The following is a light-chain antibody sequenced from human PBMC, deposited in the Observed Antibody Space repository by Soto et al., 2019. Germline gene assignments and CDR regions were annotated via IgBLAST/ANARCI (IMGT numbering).Light chain of an antibody. CDR3: QQCNRYPIT. V-gene: IGKV1-5*03. CDR1: QSISSY. J-gene: IGKJ5*01. Sequence: DIQMTQSPSTLSASVGDRVTIAFLASQSISSYLAWYQQKPGKAPNLLIYKASNLASGVPSRFSGSGSGTEFTLTISSLQPDDSATYYCQQCNRYPITFGQGTRLEIK. CDR2: KAS.